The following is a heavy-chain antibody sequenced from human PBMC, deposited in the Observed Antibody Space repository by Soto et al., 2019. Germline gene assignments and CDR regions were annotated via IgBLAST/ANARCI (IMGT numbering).Heavy chain of an antibody. CDR3: ASEYCSGGSCYYYGMDV. CDR1: GFTFSNYG. D-gene: IGHD2-15*01. Sequence: QVQLVESGGGVVQPGRSLRLSCAASGFTFSNYGMHWVRQAPGKGLEWVAVIGYDGSNKYYADSVKGRFTISRDNSKNTLYLQMNSLRAEDTAVYYCASEYCSGGSCYYYGMDVWGQGTTVTVSS. CDR2: IGYDGSNK. V-gene: IGHV3-33*01. J-gene: IGHJ6*02.